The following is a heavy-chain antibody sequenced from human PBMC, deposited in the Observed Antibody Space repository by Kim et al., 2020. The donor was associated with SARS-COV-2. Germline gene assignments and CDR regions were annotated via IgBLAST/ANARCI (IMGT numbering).Heavy chain of an antibody. Sequence: GGSLRLSCAASGFTFNHYWMHWVRQVPGKGLVWVSRINGDGSEIRYAESVKGRFTVSRDNARNTIYLQMNSLRDEDTAVYYCAKGCNEQGARLVDYWGQGKMVTVSS. V-gene: IGHV3-74*01. CDR1: GFTFNHYW. J-gene: IGHJ4*02. D-gene: IGHD1-1*01. CDR3: AKGCNEQGARLVDY. CDR2: INGDGSEI.